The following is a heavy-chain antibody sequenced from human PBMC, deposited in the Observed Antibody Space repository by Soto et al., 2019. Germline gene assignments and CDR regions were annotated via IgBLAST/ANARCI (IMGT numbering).Heavy chain of an antibody. Sequence: GGSLRLSCAASGFTFSSYAMSWVRQAPGKVLEWVSAISGSGGSTYYADSVKGRFTISRDNSKNTLYLQMNSLRAEDTAVYYCAVLRFFHSDYYSMDVWGQGTTVTVSS. J-gene: IGHJ6*02. D-gene: IGHD3-3*01. CDR1: GFTFSSYA. CDR2: ISGSGGST. V-gene: IGHV3-23*01. CDR3: AVLRFFHSDYYSMDV.